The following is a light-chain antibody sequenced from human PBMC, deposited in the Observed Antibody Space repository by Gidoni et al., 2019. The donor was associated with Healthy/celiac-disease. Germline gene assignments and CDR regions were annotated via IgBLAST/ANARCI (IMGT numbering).Light chain of an antibody. Sequence: QSLLSQPPSVSVAPGPRVTISCTGSSSNIGAGYEVHWYQQLPGTAPKLLIYGNSNRPSGVPDRFSGSKAGTSASLAITGLQAEDEADYYCQSYDSSLSGSVFGGGTKLTVL. J-gene: IGLJ2*01. CDR2: GNS. CDR1: SSNIGAGYE. CDR3: QSYDSSLSGSV. V-gene: IGLV1-40*01.